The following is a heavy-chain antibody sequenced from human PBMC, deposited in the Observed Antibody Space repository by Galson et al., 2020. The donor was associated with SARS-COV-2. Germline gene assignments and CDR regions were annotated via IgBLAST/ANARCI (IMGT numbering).Heavy chain of an antibody. Sequence: GGSLRLSCAASGFTFSSYAMHWVRQAPGKGLEWVAVISYDGSNKYYADSVKGRFTISRDNSKNTLYLQMNSLRAEDTAVYYCARGESWDYYYYGMDVWGQGTTVTVSS. CDR2: ISYDGSNK. CDR1: GFTFSSYA. J-gene: IGHJ6*02. D-gene: IGHD3-16*01. V-gene: IGHV3-30*04. CDR3: ARGESWDYYYYGMDV.